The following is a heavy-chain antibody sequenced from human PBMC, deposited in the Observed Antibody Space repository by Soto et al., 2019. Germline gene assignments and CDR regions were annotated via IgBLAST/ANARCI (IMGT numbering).Heavy chain of an antibody. Sequence: QVQLVVSGGGLVKPGGSLRISCAASGFTFSDYYISWIRQAPGKGLEWVSYISSSGSIIYYAYSVKGRFTISRDNAKNSLYLQMNSLRPEDTAVYYCALPGYDSNFYAVTPLSAGHFWGQGTLVTVSS. CDR3: ALPGYDSNFYAVTPLSAGHF. CDR1: GFTFSDYY. D-gene: IGHD2-2*01. V-gene: IGHV3-11*01. J-gene: IGHJ4*02. CDR2: ISSSGSII.